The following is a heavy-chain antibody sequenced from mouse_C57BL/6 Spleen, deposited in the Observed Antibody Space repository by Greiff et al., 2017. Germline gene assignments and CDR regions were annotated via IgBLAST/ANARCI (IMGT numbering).Heavy chain of an antibody. V-gene: IGHV1-82*01. D-gene: IGHD2-12*01. J-gene: IGHJ2*01. CDR2: IYPGDGDT. Sequence: VQLQQSGPELVKPGASVKISCKASGYAFSSSWMNWVKQRPGKGLEWIGRIYPGDGDTNYNGKFKGKATLTADKSSSTAYMQLSSLTSEDSAVYFCARWEDCYDGYWGQGTTLTVSS. CDR1: GYAFSSSW. CDR3: ARWEDCYDGY.